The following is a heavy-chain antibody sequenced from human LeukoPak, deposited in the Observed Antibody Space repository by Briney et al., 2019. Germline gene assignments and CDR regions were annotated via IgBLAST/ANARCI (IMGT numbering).Heavy chain of an antibody. V-gene: IGHV4-59*12. Sequence: SETLSLTCTVSGGSISSYYWSWIRQPPGKGLEWIGYIYYSGSTNYNPSLKSRVTISVDTSKNQLSLKLSSVTAADTAVYYCARGYCSSTSCYPFDYWGQGTLVTVSS. CDR1: GGSISSYY. J-gene: IGHJ4*02. CDR2: IYYSGST. CDR3: ARGYCSSTSCYPFDY. D-gene: IGHD2-2*01.